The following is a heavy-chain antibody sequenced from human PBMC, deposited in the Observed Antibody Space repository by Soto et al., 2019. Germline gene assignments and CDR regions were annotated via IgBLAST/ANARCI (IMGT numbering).Heavy chain of an antibody. CDR2: TYYRSKWYN. V-gene: IGHV6-1*01. D-gene: IGHD6-13*01. Sequence: SQTLSLTCAISGDSVSSNSAARNWIRQSPSRGLEWLGRTYYRSKWYNDYAVPVKSRITINPDTSKNQFSLQLNSVTPEDTAVYYCARGGYSSSWYFGATRRTAFDYWGQGTLVTVSS. J-gene: IGHJ4*02. CDR3: ARGGYSSSWYFGATRRTAFDY. CDR1: GDSVSSNSAA.